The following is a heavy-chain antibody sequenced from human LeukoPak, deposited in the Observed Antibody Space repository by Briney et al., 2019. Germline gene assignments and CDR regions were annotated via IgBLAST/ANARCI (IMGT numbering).Heavy chain of an antibody. Sequence: GGSLRLSCAASGFTFSSYEMNWVRQAPGKGLEWVSYISSSGSTIYYADSVKGRFTISRDNAKNSLYLQMNSLRAEDTAVYYCARADSSGYYYAFDIWGQGTMVTVSS. V-gene: IGHV3-48*03. J-gene: IGHJ3*02. D-gene: IGHD3-22*01. CDR3: ARADSSGYYYAFDI. CDR1: GFTFSSYE. CDR2: ISSSGSTI.